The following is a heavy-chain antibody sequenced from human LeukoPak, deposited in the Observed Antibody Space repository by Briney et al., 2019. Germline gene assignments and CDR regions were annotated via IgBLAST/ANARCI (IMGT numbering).Heavy chain of an antibody. CDR1: GGTFSSYA. J-gene: IGHJ6*03. CDR2: IIPIFGTA. V-gene: IGHV1-69*05. Sequence: ASLKVSCKASGGTFSSYAISWVRQAPGQGLEWMGGIIPIFGTANYAQKFQGRVTITTDESTSTAYMELSSLRSEDTAVYYCASGMVGISSSSVETNYYYYYMDVWGKGATVTVSS. CDR3: ASGMVGISSSSVETNYYYYYMDV. D-gene: IGHD6-6*01.